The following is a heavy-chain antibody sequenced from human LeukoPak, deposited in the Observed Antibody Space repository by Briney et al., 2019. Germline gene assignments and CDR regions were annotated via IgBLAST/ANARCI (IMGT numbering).Heavy chain of an antibody. CDR1: GGSISSYY. CDR3: ARLRLGYYYMDV. Sequence: SETLSLTCTVSGGSISSYYWSWIRQPPGKGLEWIGYIYTSGSTNYNPSLKSRVAISVDTSKNQFSLKLSSVTAADTAVYYCARLRLGYYYMDVWGKGTTVTVSS. D-gene: IGHD7-27*01. CDR2: IYTSGST. J-gene: IGHJ6*03. V-gene: IGHV4-4*09.